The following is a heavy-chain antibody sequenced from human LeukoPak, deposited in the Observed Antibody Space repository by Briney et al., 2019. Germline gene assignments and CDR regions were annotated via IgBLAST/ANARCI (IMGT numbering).Heavy chain of an antibody. Sequence: GGSLRLSCAASGFTFSSYWMSWVRQAPGKGLEWVANMDQDGTEKNYVVSVKGRFTISRDNAKNLLYVQMNSLRAEDTAVYYCARDRGYSTFDIWGQGTIVTVSS. CDR1: GFTFSSYW. D-gene: IGHD5-18*01. CDR3: ARDRGYSTFDI. CDR2: MDQDGTEK. J-gene: IGHJ3*02. V-gene: IGHV3-7*05.